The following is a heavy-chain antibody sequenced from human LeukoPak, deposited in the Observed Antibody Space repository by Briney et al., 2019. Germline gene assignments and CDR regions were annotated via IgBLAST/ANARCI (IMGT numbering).Heavy chain of an antibody. Sequence: SETLSLTCAVYGGSFSGYYWSWIRQPPGKGLEWIGEINHSGSTNYNPSLKSRVTISVDTSKNQFSLKLSSVTAADTAVYYCARRWGGYDYVFDYWGQGTLVTVSS. J-gene: IGHJ4*02. V-gene: IGHV4-34*01. CDR2: INHSGST. D-gene: IGHD3-16*01. CDR3: ARRWGGYDYVFDY. CDR1: GGSFSGYY.